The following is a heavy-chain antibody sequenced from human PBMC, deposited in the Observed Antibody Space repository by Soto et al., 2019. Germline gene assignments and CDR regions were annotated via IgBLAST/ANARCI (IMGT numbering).Heavy chain of an antibody. D-gene: IGHD3-3*01. CDR3: AKDGPYLEWSKYFDY. CDR2: ISGSGGST. V-gene: IGHV3-23*01. CDR1: GFTFSSYA. Sequence: EVQLLESGGGLVQPGGSLRLSCAASGFTFSSYAMSWVRQAPGKGLEWVSAISGSGGSTYYADSVKGRFTISRDNSXXTLYLQMNSLRAEDTAVYYCAKDGPYLEWSKYFDYWGQGTLVTVSS. J-gene: IGHJ4*02.